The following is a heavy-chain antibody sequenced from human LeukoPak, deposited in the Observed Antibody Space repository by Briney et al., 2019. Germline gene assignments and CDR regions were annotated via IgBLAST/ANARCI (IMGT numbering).Heavy chain of an antibody. Sequence: ASVKVSCQASGRTFSSYAISWVRQPAGQELEWMGGIIPIFGTANYAQKFQGRVTITTDESTSTAYMELGSMRSGDTSVYYCARVGLGYCSGGSFPDCWGQGTLVTVSS. CDR1: GRTFSSYA. V-gene: IGHV1-69*05. CDR3: ARVGLGYCSGGSFPDC. J-gene: IGHJ4*02. D-gene: IGHD2-15*01. CDR2: IIPIFGTA.